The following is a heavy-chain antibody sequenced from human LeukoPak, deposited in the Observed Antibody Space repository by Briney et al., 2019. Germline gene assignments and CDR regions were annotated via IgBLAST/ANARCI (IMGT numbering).Heavy chain of an antibody. Sequence: GGSLRLSCAASGVTFNSYGMHWVRQAPGKGLEWVALISSDGNDKLYGDSVKGRFTISRDDSKSTLYLQMNSLRAEDTAVYYCTTKVIRGNSGDDYDDWGQGTLVTVSS. CDR2: ISSDGNDK. CDR1: GVTFNSYG. J-gene: IGHJ4*02. CDR3: TTKVIRGNSGDDYDD. V-gene: IGHV3-30*03. D-gene: IGHD5-12*01.